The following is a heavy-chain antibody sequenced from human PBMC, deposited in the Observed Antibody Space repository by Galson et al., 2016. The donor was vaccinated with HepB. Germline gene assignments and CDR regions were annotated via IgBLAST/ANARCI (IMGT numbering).Heavy chain of an antibody. CDR1: GYAFNTFG. V-gene: IGHV1-18*04. Sequence: SVKVPCKASGYAFNTFGISWVRQAPGQGLEWMGWIAAYNGDTNYAPNLNGRVTLTTDTSTSTAYMELRSLRFDDTATYYCARDWRYVMFGDPSYGMDVWGQGTTVTVSS. J-gene: IGHJ6*01. CDR3: ARDWRYVMFGDPSYGMDV. CDR2: IAAYNGDT. D-gene: IGHD3-10*02.